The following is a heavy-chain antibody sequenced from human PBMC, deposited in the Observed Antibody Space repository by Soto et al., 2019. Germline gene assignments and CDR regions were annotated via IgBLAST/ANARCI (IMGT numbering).Heavy chain of an antibody. CDR2: IYSSGST. CDR1: GGSIGSGGYY. D-gene: IGHD5-18*01. V-gene: IGHV4-31*03. Sequence: PSETLSLTCTVSGGSIGSGGYYWSWIRQLPGKGLEWIGYIYSSGSTYYNPSLKSRVSMSVDTSKNQLSLKVTSVTAADTAMYYCARADTAMTTPFDYWGQGTLVTVSS. CDR3: ARADTAMTTPFDY. J-gene: IGHJ4*02.